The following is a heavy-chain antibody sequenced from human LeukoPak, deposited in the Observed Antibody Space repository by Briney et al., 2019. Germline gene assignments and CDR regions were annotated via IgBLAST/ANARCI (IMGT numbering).Heavy chain of an antibody. V-gene: IGHV4-34*01. Sequence: KASETLSLTCAAYGGSFRGYDWNWLRQPPGKGLEWIGEINQSGSTNYNPSLKSRVTISVETSKNQFSLKRTSVTAADTAVYYCAKGAPGSWGQGTLVTVSS. CDR3: AKGAPGS. J-gene: IGHJ5*02. CDR1: GGSFRGYD. CDR2: INQSGST. D-gene: IGHD5-12*01.